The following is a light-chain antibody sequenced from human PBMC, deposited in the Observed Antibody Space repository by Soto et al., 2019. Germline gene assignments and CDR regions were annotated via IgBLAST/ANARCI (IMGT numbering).Light chain of an antibody. Sequence: QSVLTQPASVSGSPGQSITISCTGTSSDVGGYNYVSWYQQHPGKAPKLMIYEVSNRPSGVSNRFSGSKSGSTASLTISGLQAEDEADYYCSSYTSSSTLAYVFGTGTKLTVL. CDR3: SSYTSSSTLAYV. CDR2: EVS. CDR1: SSDVGGYNY. V-gene: IGLV2-14*01. J-gene: IGLJ1*01.